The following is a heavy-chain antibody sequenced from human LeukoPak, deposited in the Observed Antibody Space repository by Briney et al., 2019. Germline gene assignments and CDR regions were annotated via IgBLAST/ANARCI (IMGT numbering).Heavy chain of an antibody. CDR1: GYTFTSYY. D-gene: IGHD3-9*01. V-gene: IGHV1-46*01. CDR3: ARGSRPVYNLLTGKRYFDY. CDR2: INPSGGST. J-gene: IGHJ4*02. Sequence: ASVKVSCKASGYTFTSYYMHWVRQAPGEGLEWMGIINPSGGSTSYAQKFQGRVTMARDMSTSTVYMELSSLRSEDTAVYYCARGSRPVYNLLTGKRYFDYWGQGTLLTVSS.